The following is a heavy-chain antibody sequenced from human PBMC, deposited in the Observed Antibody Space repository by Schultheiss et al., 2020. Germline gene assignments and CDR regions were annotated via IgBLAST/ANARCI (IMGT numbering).Heavy chain of an antibody. CDR1: GGSISSENW. J-gene: IGHJ5*02. CDR2: IFHSGST. CDR3: ASLGYCSGYNCHSVS. Sequence: SETLSLTCAVAGGSISSENWWSWVRQSPGKGLEWIGEIFHSGSTNYNPSLKSRVTISVDNFKNQFSLKLSSVTAADTAVYYCASLGYCSGYNCHSVSWGQGTLVNV. D-gene: IGHD2-15*01. V-gene: IGHV4-4*02.